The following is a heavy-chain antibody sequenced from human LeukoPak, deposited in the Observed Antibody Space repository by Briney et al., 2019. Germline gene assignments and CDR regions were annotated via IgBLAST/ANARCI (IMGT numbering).Heavy chain of an antibody. CDR3: ARPRGYYGSGSYYIH. CDR2: INHSGST. CDR1: GGSFSGYY. Sequence: PSETLSLTCAVYGGSFSGYYWSWIRQPPGKGLEWIGEINHSGSTNYNPSLKSRVTISVDTSTNQFSLKLSSVTAADTAVYYCARPRGYYGSGSYYIHWGQGTLVTVSS. J-gene: IGHJ4*02. D-gene: IGHD3-10*01. V-gene: IGHV4-34*01.